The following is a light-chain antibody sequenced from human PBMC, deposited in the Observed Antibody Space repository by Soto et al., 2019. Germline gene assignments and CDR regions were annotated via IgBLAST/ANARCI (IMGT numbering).Light chain of an antibody. CDR2: SAS. CDR1: QGISSY. V-gene: IGKV1-9*01. Sequence: DIQLTQSPSFLSASVGDRVTITCRASQGISSYLAWYQQKPGKAPKLLIYSASTLQSGVQSRFSGSGSGTEFTLTISSLQPEDFATYYRQHLNYFPPYPFGRGTKLEI. CDR3: QHLNYFPPYP. J-gene: IGKJ2*01.